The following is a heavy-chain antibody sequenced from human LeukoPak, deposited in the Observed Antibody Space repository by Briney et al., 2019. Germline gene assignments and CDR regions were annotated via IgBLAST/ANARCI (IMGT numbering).Heavy chain of an antibody. CDR1: GFTFSSYA. Sequence: PGESLRLSCAASGFTFSSYAMSWVRQAPGKGLEWVSAISGSGGSTYYADSVKGRFTISRGNSKNTLYLQMNSLRAEDTAVYYCAKDYDSSGYYPYWGQGTLVTVSS. CDR3: AKDYDSSGYYPY. J-gene: IGHJ4*02. CDR2: ISGSGGST. V-gene: IGHV3-23*01. D-gene: IGHD3-22*01.